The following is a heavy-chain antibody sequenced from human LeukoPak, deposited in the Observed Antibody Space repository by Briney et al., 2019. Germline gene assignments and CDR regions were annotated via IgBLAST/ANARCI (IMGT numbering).Heavy chain of an antibody. V-gene: IGHV3-74*01. CDR3: TRGTTAARPDYFDY. D-gene: IGHD6-6*01. CDR2: INTDGSAT. CDR1: GFTISTYW. J-gene: IGHJ4*02. Sequence: GGSLRLSCAASGFTISTYWMHWVRQAPGKGLVWASRINTDGSATDYADSVKGRFTISRGNAQNTLSLQMNSLRDEDTAVYYCTRGTTAARPDYFDYWGQGTLVTVSS.